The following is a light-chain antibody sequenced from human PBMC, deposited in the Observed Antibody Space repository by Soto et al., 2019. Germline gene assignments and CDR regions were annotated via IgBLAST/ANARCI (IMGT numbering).Light chain of an antibody. CDR1: QSLLQSNGNNQ. CDR2: LGS. CDR3: MQVLQSPPT. V-gene: IGKV2-28*01. J-gene: IGKJ4*01. Sequence: EIVMTHSPLSLPVTPGEPASISCRSSQSLLQSNGNNQLGWVLQKPGQSPQLLMYLGSSRASGVPDRFSGSGSGTDFTLKISRVEPEDVGVYYCMQVLQSPPTFGGGTKVPSK.